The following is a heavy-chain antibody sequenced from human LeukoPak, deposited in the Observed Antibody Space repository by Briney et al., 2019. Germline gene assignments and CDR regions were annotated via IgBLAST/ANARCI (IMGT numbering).Heavy chain of an antibody. Sequence: GASVKVSCKASGYTFTSYDINWVRQATGQGLEWMGWMSPNSGNTGYAQKFQGRVTITRNTSISTAYMELSSLRSEDTAVYYCARGRYYGSGSYYKRAYYYYMDVWGKGTTVTVSS. CDR1: GYTFTSYD. D-gene: IGHD3-10*01. CDR3: ARGRYYGSGSYYKRAYYYYMDV. J-gene: IGHJ6*03. CDR2: MSPNSGNT. V-gene: IGHV1-8*03.